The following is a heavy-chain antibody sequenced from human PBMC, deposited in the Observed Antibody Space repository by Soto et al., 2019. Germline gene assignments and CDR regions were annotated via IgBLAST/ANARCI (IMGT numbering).Heavy chain of an antibody. J-gene: IGHJ4*02. CDR1: GGTFSSYA. D-gene: IGHD3-22*01. CDR3: ASSYYDSSGKPY. V-gene: IGHV1-69*13. CDR2: IIPIFGTA. Sequence: ASVKVSCKASGGTFSSYAISWVRQAPGQGLEWMGGIIPIFGTANYAQKFQGRVTITADESTSTAYMELSSLRSEDTAVYYCASSYYDSSGKPYWGQGTLVTVPQ.